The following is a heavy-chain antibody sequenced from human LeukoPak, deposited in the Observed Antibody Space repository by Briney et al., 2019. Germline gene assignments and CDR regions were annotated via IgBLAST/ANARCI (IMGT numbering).Heavy chain of an antibody. J-gene: IGHJ4*02. V-gene: IGHV1-18*01. CDR1: GYTSTSYG. Sequence: GASVKVSCKASGYTSTSYGISWVRQAPGQGLEWMGWISAYNGNTNYAQKLQGRVTMTTDTSTSTAYMELRSLRSDDTAVYYCAGLSGSYLEESFDYWGQGTLVTVSS. CDR2: ISAYNGNT. D-gene: IGHD1-26*01. CDR3: AGLSGSYLEESFDY.